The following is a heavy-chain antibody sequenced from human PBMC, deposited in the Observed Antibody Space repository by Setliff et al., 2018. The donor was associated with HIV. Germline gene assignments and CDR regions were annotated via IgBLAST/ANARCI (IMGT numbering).Heavy chain of an antibody. CDR2: IRSSGDT. Sequence: SETLSLTCTVSGASISSHNYYWGWIRQSPGKGLEWIASIRSSGDTYYNPSLQSRVIISVDTSNNQISLKLTSVTAADTAVYYCTIPASSLAPNWGRGTQVTVS. V-gene: IGHV4-39*01. J-gene: IGHJ4*02. CDR3: TIPASSLAPN. CDR1: GASISSHNYY.